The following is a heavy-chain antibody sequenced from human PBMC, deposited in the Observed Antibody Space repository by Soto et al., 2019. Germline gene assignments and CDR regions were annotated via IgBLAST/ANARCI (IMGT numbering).Heavy chain of an antibody. J-gene: IGHJ4*02. CDR2: IYYTGNT. V-gene: IGHV4-39*01. Sequence: PSETLSLTCTVSGGSITSSSFYWGWIRQPPGKGLEWIGSIYYTGNTYYNPSLKSRVTISLDTSKNQFSLKLSSVTAADTAVYYCRAYDFWSGYFRGLVFFDYWGQGALVTVSS. CDR1: GGSITSSSFY. CDR3: RAYDFWSGYFRGLVFFDY. D-gene: IGHD3-3*01.